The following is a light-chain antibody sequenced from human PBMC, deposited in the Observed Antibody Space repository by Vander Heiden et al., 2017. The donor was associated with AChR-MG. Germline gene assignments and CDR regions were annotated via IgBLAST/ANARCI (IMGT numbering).Light chain of an antibody. J-gene: IGKJ3*01. V-gene: IGKV1-39*01. CDR2: AAS. Sequence: DIQMTQSPSSLSASVGDRVTITCRASQSISSYLNWYQQKPGKAPKLLIYAASSLQSGVPSRLSGSGSGTDFTLTISSLQPEDFATYDGQQIYTFGHGTKVDIK. CDR3: QQIYT. CDR1: QSISSY.